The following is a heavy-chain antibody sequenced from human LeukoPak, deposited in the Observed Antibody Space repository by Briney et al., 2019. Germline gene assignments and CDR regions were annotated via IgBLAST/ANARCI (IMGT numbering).Heavy chain of an antibody. CDR1: GFTFSAYS. CDR2: ITSSSSST. CDR3: ARFETCQCDDVFDI. J-gene: IGHJ3*02. Sequence: GGSLRLSCAASGFTFSAYSMNWVRQAPGQGLELVSSITSSSSSTYYADSVKGRFTISRDNAKNSLYLQMNILRAEDTAVYFCARFETCQCDDVFDIWGQGTMVTVSS. V-gene: IGHV3-21*01. D-gene: IGHD3-9*01.